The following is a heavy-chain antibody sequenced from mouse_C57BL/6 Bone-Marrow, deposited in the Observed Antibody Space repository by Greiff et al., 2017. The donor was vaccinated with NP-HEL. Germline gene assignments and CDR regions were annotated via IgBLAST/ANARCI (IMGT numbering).Heavy chain of an antibody. CDR1: GYTFTSYW. CDR2: IYPSDSET. V-gene: IGHV1-61*01. CDR3: ARERGDYFDY. Sequence: QVQLQQPGAELVRPGSSVKLSCKASGYTFTSYWMAWVKQRPGQGLEWIGNIYPSDSETHYNQKFKDKATLTVDKSSSTAYMQLSSLTSEDSAVYDCARERGDYFDYWGQGTTLTVSS. J-gene: IGHJ2*01.